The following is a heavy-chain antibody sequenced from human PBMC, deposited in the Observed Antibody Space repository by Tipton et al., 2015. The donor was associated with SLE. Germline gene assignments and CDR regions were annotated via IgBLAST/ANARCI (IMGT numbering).Heavy chain of an antibody. Sequence: TLSLTCTVSGDSITRSDCYWGWIRQPPGKGLEWIGNVYYSGRTYYNPSLRGRVTISVDASKNQFSLELISVTAADTAVYYCARRHFDTSGYYRGAFDIWGQGKMVTVSS. J-gene: IGHJ3*02. CDR1: GDSITRSDCY. CDR3: ARRHFDTSGYYRGAFDI. V-gene: IGHV4-39*07. D-gene: IGHD3-22*01. CDR2: VYYSGRT.